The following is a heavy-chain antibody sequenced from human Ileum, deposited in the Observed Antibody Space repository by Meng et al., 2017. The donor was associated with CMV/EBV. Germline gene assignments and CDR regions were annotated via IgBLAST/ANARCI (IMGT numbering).Heavy chain of an antibody. J-gene: IGHJ4*02. CDR2: LYFRGNT. Sequence: SISTLNYYWGWVRQPPGKGLDWIGTLYFRGNTYYNPSLKSRATISLDTSKNQFSLRLSSVTAADTAVYYCARDLLRYCSGDSCSLDYWGQGTLVTVSS. CDR3: ARDLLRYCSGDSCSLDY. CDR1: SISTLNYY. D-gene: IGHD2-21*01. V-gene: IGHV4-39*07.